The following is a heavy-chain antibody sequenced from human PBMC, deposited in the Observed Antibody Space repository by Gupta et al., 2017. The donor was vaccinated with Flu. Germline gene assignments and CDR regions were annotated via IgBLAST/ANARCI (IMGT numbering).Heavy chain of an antibody. CDR3: ARDRSSGDYYHDAFDI. V-gene: IGHV3-7*04. CDR1: GFTFSSYW. CDR2: IKQDGSEK. Sequence: EVQLVESGGGLVQPGGSLRLSCAASGFTFSSYWMSWVRQAPGKGLEWVANIKQDGSEKYYVDAGKGRFTISRDNAKNSRYLQMNSLRAEEKAVYYCARDRSSGDYYHDAFDIWGQGTMVTVSS. D-gene: IGHD3-22*01. J-gene: IGHJ3*02.